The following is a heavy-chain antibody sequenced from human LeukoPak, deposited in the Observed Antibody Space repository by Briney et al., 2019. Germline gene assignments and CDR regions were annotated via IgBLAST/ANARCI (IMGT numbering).Heavy chain of an antibody. Sequence: GGSLRLSCAASGFTFSAYAMHWVRQAPGKGLEWVAVISYDGNIKYYADSVKGRFTISRDYSKETVYLQMNSLRAEDTAVYYCARGGLLWFGLDPWGQGTLVTVSS. CDR3: ARGGLLWFGLDP. CDR2: ISYDGNIK. V-gene: IGHV3-30-3*01. D-gene: IGHD3-10*01. CDR1: GFTFSAYA. J-gene: IGHJ5*02.